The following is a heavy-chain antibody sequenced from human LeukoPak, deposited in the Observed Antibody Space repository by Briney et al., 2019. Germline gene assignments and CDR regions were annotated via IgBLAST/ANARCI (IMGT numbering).Heavy chain of an antibody. D-gene: IGHD1-26*01. V-gene: IGHV1-69*04. Sequence: SVKVSCKASGGTFSSYAISWVRQAPGQGLEWMGRIIPILGIANYAQKFQGRVTITADKSTSAAYMELSSLRSEDTAVYYCATAPGSGSYLGYWFDPWGQGTLVTVSS. CDR3: ATAPGSGSYLGYWFDP. J-gene: IGHJ5*02. CDR1: GGTFSSYA. CDR2: IIPILGIA.